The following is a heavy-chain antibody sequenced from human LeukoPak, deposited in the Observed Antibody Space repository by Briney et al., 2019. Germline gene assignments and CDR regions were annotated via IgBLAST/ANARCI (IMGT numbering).Heavy chain of an antibody. CDR1: GFTFSDYY. CDR2: ISLSGSTI. Sequence: PGGSLRLSCAASGFTFSDYYMSWIRQAPGKGLEWVSYISLSGSTIHYTDSVKGRFTISRDNARDSLFLQMNSLRAEDTAVYHCARGRSFYGANLAVDYWGQGTLVTVSS. D-gene: IGHD4/OR15-4a*01. J-gene: IGHJ4*02. V-gene: IGHV3-11*01. CDR3: ARGRSFYGANLAVDY.